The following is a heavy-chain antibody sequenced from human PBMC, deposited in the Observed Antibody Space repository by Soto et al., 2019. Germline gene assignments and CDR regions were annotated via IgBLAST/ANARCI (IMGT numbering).Heavy chain of an antibody. Sequence: PGGSLRLSCAASGFTFSSFSMIWVRQAPGKGLEWVSSITSSSTYIYHADSVKGRFTISRDNAKNSLYLLMNSLRAEDTAVYYCARDDGGYYLTAYDYWGQGTLVTVSS. D-gene: IGHD3-10*01. CDR3: ARDDGGYYLTAYDY. CDR1: GFTFSSFS. V-gene: IGHV3-21*01. CDR2: ITSSSTYI. J-gene: IGHJ4*02.